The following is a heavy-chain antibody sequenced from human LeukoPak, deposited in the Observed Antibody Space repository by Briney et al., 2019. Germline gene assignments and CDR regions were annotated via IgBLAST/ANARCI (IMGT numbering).Heavy chain of an antibody. D-gene: IGHD3-3*01. Sequence: SETLSLTCAVYGGSFSGYYWSWIRQPPGKGLEWIGEINHSGSTNYNPSLESRVTISVDTSKNQFSLKLSSVTAADTAVYYCARGGSGNDFWSGYYYYYGMDVWGQGTTVTVSS. CDR2: INHSGST. V-gene: IGHV4-34*01. CDR3: ARGGSGNDFWSGYYYYYGMDV. CDR1: GGSFSGYY. J-gene: IGHJ6*02.